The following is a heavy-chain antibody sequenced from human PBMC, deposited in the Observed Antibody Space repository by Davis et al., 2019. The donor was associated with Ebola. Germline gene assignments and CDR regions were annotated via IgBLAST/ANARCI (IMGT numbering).Heavy chain of an antibody. CDR1: GYTFTSYA. V-gene: IGHV1-69*13. Sequence: SVKVSCKASGYTFTSYAISWVRQAPGQGLEWMGGIIPIFGTANYAQKFQGRVTITADESTSTAYMELSSLRSEDTAVYYCARVHDYYDSSGYLDYWGQGTLVTVSS. CDR3: ARVHDYYDSSGYLDY. CDR2: IIPIFGTA. D-gene: IGHD3-22*01. J-gene: IGHJ4*02.